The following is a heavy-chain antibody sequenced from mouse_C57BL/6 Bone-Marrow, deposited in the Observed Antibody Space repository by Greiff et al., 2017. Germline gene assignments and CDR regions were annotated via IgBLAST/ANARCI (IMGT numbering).Heavy chain of an antibody. CDR2: FHPYNDDT. D-gene: IGHD2-1*01. J-gene: IGHJ2*01. CDR1: GYTFTTYP. Sequence: VQLQESGAELVKPGASVKMSCKASGYTFTTYPIEWMKQNHGKSLEWIGNFHPYNDDTKYNEKFKGKATLTVEKSSSTVYLELSRLTSDDSAVYYCSRGGNYGGYYFDYWGQGTTLTVSS. CDR3: SRGGNYGGYYFDY. V-gene: IGHV1-47*01.